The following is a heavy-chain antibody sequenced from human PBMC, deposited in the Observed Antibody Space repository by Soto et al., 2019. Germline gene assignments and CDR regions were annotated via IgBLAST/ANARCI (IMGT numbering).Heavy chain of an antibody. CDR2: ISAYNGNT. CDR3: ARLTPEIQWLPPYYYYYYGMDV. V-gene: IGHV1-18*01. Sequence: ASVKVSCKASGYTFTSYGISWVRQAPGQGLEWMGWISAYNGNTNYAQKLQGRVTMTTDTSTSTAYMELRSLRSDDAAVYYCARLTPEIQWLPPYYYYYYGMDVWGQGTTVTVSS. CDR1: GYTFTSYG. J-gene: IGHJ6*02. D-gene: IGHD6-19*01.